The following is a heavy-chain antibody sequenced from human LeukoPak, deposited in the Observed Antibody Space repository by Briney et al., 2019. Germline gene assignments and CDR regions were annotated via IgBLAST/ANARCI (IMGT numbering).Heavy chain of an antibody. CDR3: AKARYDFWSGYSWFDP. Sequence: GGSLRLSCAASGFTFSSYAMSWVRQAPGKGLEWVSAISGSGGSTYYADSVKGRFTISRDNSKSTLYLQMNSLRAEDTAVYYCAKARYDFWSGYSWFDPWGQGTLVTVSS. D-gene: IGHD3-3*01. V-gene: IGHV3-23*01. CDR2: ISGSGGST. CDR1: GFTFSSYA. J-gene: IGHJ5*02.